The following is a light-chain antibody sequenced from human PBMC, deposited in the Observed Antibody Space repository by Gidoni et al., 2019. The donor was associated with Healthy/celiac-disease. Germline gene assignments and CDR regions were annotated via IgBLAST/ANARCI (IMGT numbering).Light chain of an antibody. V-gene: IGKV3-11*01. J-gene: IGKJ4*01. CDR3: QQRSN. CDR1: QSVSSY. Sequence: EIVLTQSPATLFLSPGVRATLSGRASQSVSSYLAWYQQKPGKAPRLRIYDASNRATGIPARFSGSGSGTAFTLTISSLEPEDFAVYYCQQRSNFGGGTKVEIK. CDR2: DAS.